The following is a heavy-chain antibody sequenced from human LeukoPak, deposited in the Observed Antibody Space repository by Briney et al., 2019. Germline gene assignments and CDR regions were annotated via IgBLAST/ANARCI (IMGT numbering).Heavy chain of an antibody. CDR3: ARDPCHGALDY. CDR2: ITSSGNTT. J-gene: IGHJ4*02. CDR1: GSTFSFYA. V-gene: IGHV3-23*01. Sequence: PGGSLRLSCAASGSTFSFYAMSWVRQAPGKGLEWVAGITSSGNTTYYADPVKGRFTISRDNSRNILYLQMNSLRAEDTAVYYCARDPCHGALDYWGQGALVTVSS. D-gene: IGHD2-2*01.